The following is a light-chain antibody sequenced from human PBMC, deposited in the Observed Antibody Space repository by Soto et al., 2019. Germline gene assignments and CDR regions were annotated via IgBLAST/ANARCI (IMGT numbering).Light chain of an antibody. CDR2: GAS. Sequence: EIVLTQSPGTLSLSPGERATLSCRASQSVSSSYLAWYQQKPGLAPRLLIYGASSRAAGIPDRFSGSGSGTDLSLTIMRLEPEDFAVHSCQQYDRSPKLTFGGGTKVEIK. J-gene: IGKJ4*01. CDR1: QSVSSSY. V-gene: IGKV3-20*01. CDR3: QQYDRSPKLT.